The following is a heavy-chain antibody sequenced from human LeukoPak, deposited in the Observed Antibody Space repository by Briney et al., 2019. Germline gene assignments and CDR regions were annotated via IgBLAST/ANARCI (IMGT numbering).Heavy chain of an antibody. V-gene: IGHV3-21*01. CDR1: GFTFSSYT. Sequence: PGGSLRLSCAASGFTFSSYTMNWVRQAPGKGLEWVSSISRSSSYIYYADSVKGRFTISRGNAMNSLDLQMNSLRAEDTAVYYCARGREGIAARWWVEEPRWYFFDPWGQGTLVTVSS. J-gene: IGHJ5*02. CDR2: ISRSSSYI. D-gene: IGHD6-6*01. CDR3: ARGREGIAARWWVEEPRWYFFDP.